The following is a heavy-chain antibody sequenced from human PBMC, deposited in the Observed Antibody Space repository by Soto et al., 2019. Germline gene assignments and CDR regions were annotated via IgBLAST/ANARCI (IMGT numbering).Heavy chain of an antibody. J-gene: IGHJ6*02. CDR1: VYSFTSHW. CDR2: IYPDDSDT. CDR3: ARGGSSFYYGMDV. Sequence: PGESLTIACKGSVYSFTSHWIAWVRQMPGKVLEWMGIIYPDDSDTRYSPSFQGQVTISADKSISTAHLQWSSLKASDTAMYYCARGGSSFYYGMDVWGQGTTGTFYS. V-gene: IGHV5-51*01. D-gene: IGHD6-6*01.